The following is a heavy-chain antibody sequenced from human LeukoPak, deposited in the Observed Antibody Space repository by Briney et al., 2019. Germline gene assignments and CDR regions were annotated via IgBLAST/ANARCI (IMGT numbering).Heavy chain of an antibody. Sequence: SETLSLTCTVSGGSISRYYWSWIRQPPGKGLEWIGYIYYSGSTKYNPSLKSRVTISVDTSKNQFSLKLSSVTAADTAVYYCGSGSYYFDCWGQGTLVTVST. J-gene: IGHJ4*02. V-gene: IGHV4-59*08. CDR1: GGSISRYY. CDR2: IYYSGST. CDR3: GSGSYYFDC. D-gene: IGHD3-10*01.